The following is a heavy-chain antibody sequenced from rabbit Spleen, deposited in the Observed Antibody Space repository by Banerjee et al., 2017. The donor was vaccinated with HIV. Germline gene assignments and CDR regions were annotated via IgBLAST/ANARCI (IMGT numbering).Heavy chain of an antibody. CDR2: IGTGVGDT. Sequence: QQQLEESGGDLVQPEGSLTLTCTASGFSFSSGYDMCWVRQAPGKGLEWIACIGTGVGDTYYANWTKGRFTITKTSSTTVTLQMTSLTAADTATYFCARETWGSTGNYGLWGQGTLVTVS. V-gene: IGHV1S45*01. J-gene: IGHJ4*01. CDR1: GFSFSSGYD. CDR3: ARETWGSTGNYGL. D-gene: IGHD7-1*01.